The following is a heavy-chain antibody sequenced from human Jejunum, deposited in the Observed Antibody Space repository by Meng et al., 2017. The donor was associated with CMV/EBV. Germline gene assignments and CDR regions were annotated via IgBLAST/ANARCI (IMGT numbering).Heavy chain of an antibody. D-gene: IGHD3-22*01. CDR2: ISVGSTVI. CDR1: GFPFNSHG. J-gene: IGHJ4*02. CDR3: ARLDSRGYYYNLGY. Sequence: SGFPFNSHGMNWVRQATGKGLEWVSYISVGSTVIYYADSVRGRFTISRDNAKNSLYLQMNTLRAEDAAFYHCARLDSRGYYYNLGYWGQGTLVTVSS. V-gene: IGHV3-48*04.